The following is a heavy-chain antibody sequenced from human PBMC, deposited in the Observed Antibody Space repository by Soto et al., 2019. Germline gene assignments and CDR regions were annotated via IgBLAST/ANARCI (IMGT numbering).Heavy chain of an antibody. V-gene: IGHV3-30*18. CDR3: AKILVAATMTVDEY. J-gene: IGHJ4*02. CDR2: ISHDGSHE. Sequence: ESGGGVVQPGRSLRLSCAASGFTFSSYGMYWVRQAPGKGLAWVAFISHDGSHEYYADSVKGRFTISRDNSKKTLYLEMNSLRPEDTAVYYCAKILVAATMTVDEYWGQGTLVTVSS. CDR1: GFTFSSYG. D-gene: IGHD1-26*01.